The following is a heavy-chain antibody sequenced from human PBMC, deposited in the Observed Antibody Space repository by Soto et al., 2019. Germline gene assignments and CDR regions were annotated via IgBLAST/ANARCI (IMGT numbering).Heavy chain of an antibody. CDR1: GYTFTSYY. V-gene: IGHV1-46*01. CDR2: INPSGGST. CDR3: ARVGRSSSRDNWFDP. Sequence: ASEKVSCKASGYTFTSYYMHWVRQAPGQGLEWMGIINPSGGSTSYAQKFQGRVTMTRDTSTSTVYMELSSLRSEDTAVYYCARVGRSSSRDNWFDPWGQGTLVTVSS. J-gene: IGHJ5*02. D-gene: IGHD6-13*01.